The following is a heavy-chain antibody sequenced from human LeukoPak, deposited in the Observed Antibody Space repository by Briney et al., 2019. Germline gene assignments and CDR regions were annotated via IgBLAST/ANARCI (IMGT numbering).Heavy chain of an antibody. D-gene: IGHD2-2*01. CDR2: INHSGST. V-gene: IGHV4-34*01. CDR1: GGSFSGYY. J-gene: IGHJ6*03. CDR3: AREGYCSSTSCFRYYYYYMDV. Sequence: PSETLSLTCAVYGGSFSGYYWSWIRQPPGRGLEWIGEINHSGSTNYNPSLKSRVTISVGTSKNQFSLKLSSVTAADTAVYYCAREGYCSSTSCFRYYYYYMDVWGKGTTVTVSS.